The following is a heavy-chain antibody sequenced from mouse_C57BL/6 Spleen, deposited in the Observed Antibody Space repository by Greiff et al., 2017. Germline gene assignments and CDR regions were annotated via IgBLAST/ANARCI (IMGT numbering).Heavy chain of an antibody. V-gene: IGHV1-7*01. CDR3: ARDYDGYSFAY. D-gene: IGHD2-3*01. CDR1: GYTFTSYW. CDR2: INPSSGYS. J-gene: IGHJ3*01. Sequence: VQLQQSGAELAKPGASVKLSCKASGYTFTSYWMHWVKQRPGQGLEWIGYINPSSGYSKYNQKFKDKATLTADKSSSTAYMQLSSLTYEDSAIYYCARDYDGYSFAYWGQGTLVTVSA.